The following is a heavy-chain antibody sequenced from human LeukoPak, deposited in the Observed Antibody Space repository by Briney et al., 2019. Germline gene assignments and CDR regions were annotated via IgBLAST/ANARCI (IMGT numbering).Heavy chain of an antibody. CDR3: ARGLWSGYYYYYMDV. Sequence: SVKVSCKASGYTFTNYYIHWVRQAPGQGLEWMGGIIPIFGTANYAQKFQGRVTITADKSTSTAYMELSSLRSEDTAVYYCARGLWSGYYYYYMDVWGKGTTVTVSS. CDR2: IIPIFGTA. V-gene: IGHV1-69*06. J-gene: IGHJ6*03. D-gene: IGHD3-3*01. CDR1: GYTFTNYY.